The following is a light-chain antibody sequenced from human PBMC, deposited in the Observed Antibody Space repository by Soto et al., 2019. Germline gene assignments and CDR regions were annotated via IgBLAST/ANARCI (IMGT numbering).Light chain of an antibody. CDR2: GNS. CDR1: SSNIGAGYY. CDR3: QSYDSSLSLVV. J-gene: IGLJ2*01. Sequence: QSVLTQPPSVSGAPGQRVTISCTGSSSNIGAGYYVHWYQQLPGTTPKLLIYGNSNRPSGVPDRFSGFKSGTSASLAITGLQAEDEADYFCQSYDSSLSLVVFGGGTKLTVL. V-gene: IGLV1-40*01.